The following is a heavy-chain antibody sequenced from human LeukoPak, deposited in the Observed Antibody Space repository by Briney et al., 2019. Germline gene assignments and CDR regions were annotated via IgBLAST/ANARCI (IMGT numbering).Heavy chain of an antibody. V-gene: IGHV4-39*01. D-gene: IGHD1-26*01. CDR2: IYYSGST. Sequence: SETLSLTCTVSGGSISSSSYYWGWIRQPPGKGLEWIGSIYYSGSTSYNPSLKSRVTISVDTSQNQFSLKVSSVTAADTAVYYCARRSGSYYSHFDYWGQGTLVTVSS. CDR1: GGSISSSSYY. J-gene: IGHJ4*02. CDR3: ARRSGSYYSHFDY.